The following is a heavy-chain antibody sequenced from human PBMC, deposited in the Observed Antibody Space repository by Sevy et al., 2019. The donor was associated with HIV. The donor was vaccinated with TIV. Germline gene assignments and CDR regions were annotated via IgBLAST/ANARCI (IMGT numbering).Heavy chain of an antibody. CDR2: ISGSGGST. Sequence: GESLKISCAASGFTFSSYAMSWVRQAPGKGLEWVSAISGSGGSTYYADSVKGRFTISRDNSKNTLYLQMNSLRAEDTAVYYCATAPLYYDFWSGYYTPLYYYYGMDVWGQGTTVTVSS. J-gene: IGHJ6*02. V-gene: IGHV3-23*01. CDR1: GFTFSSYA. CDR3: ATAPLYYDFWSGYYTPLYYYYGMDV. D-gene: IGHD3-3*01.